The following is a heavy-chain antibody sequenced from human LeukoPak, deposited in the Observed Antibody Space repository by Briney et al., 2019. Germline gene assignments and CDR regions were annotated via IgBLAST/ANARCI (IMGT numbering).Heavy chain of an antibody. CDR3: APEPSDDVES. Sequence: GGSLRLSCAASGFTFSSYWMSWVRQAPGKGLEWVANMKYDGSEKYYVDSVKGRFTISRDNAKNSLYLQMNSLRTEDTAMYYCAPEPSDDVESWGQGILVTVSS. CDR2: MKYDGSEK. J-gene: IGHJ4*02. CDR1: GFTFSSYW. V-gene: IGHV3-7*01. D-gene: IGHD5-24*01.